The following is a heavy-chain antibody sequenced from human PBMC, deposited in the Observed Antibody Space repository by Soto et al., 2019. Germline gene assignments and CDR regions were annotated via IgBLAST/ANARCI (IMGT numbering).Heavy chain of an antibody. CDR3: ARRGGLLMDAFDI. CDR2: IYYSGST. D-gene: IGHD2-8*01. V-gene: IGHV4-39*01. J-gene: IGHJ3*02. CDR1: GGSISSSSYY. Sequence: SETLSLTCTVSGGSISSSSYYWGWIRQPPGKGLEWIGSIYYSGSTYYNPSLKSRVTISGDTSKNQFSLKLSTVTAADTAVYYCARRGGLLMDAFDIWGQGTMVTVSS.